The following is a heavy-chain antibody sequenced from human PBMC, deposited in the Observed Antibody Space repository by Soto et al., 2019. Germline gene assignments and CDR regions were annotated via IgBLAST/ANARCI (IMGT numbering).Heavy chain of an antibody. CDR2: IYYSGST. D-gene: IGHD1-26*01. Sequence: QLQLQESGPGLVKPSETLSLTCTVSGGSISSSSYYWGWIRQPPGKGLEWIGSIYYSGSTYSNPSLKSRVTISVDTSKNQFSRKLSSVTAADTAVYYGARQVWELGRMPFDIWGQGTMVTVSS. CDR3: ARQVWELGRMPFDI. CDR1: GGSISSSSYY. J-gene: IGHJ3*02. V-gene: IGHV4-39*01.